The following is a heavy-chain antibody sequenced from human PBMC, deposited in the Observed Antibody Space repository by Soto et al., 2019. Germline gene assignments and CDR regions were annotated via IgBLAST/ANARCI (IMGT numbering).Heavy chain of an antibody. V-gene: IGHV4-30-4*01. J-gene: IGHJ3*02. D-gene: IGHD6-6*01. CDR3: AREGSSRNDAFDI. CDR1: GGSISSGDYY. Sequence: PSETLSLTCTVSGGSISSGDYYWSWIRQPPGKGLEWIGYIYYSGSTYCNPSLKSRVTISVDTSKNQFSLKLSSVTAADTAVYYCAREGSSRNDAFDIWGQGTMVTVSS. CDR2: IYYSGST.